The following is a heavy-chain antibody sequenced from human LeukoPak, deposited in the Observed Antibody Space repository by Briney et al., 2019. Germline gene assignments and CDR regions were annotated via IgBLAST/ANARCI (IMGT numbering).Heavy chain of an antibody. V-gene: IGHV4-39*07. Sequence: SETLSLTCNVSGDSISRSRHFWAWIRQSPGRGLEWIGYIYNSGSTYYNPSLTSRVTISVDTSKNQVYLKLTSVTAADTAVYYCARMRRGLYYYYYMDVWGKGTTVTISS. J-gene: IGHJ6*03. CDR1: GDSISRSRHF. CDR3: ARMRRGLYYYYYMDV. CDR2: IYNSGST.